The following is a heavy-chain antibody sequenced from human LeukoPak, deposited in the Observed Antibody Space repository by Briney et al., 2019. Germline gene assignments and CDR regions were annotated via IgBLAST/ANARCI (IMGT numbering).Heavy chain of an antibody. CDR3: ARGPSDYHNT. D-gene: IGHD4-17*01. Sequence: GGSLRLSCAASEFSVGSNYMTWVRQAPGKGLEWVSLIYSGGSTYYADSVKGRFTISRDNSKNTLYLQMNSLRAEDTAVYYCARGPSDYHNTGGQGTLVTVSS. V-gene: IGHV3-66*01. J-gene: IGHJ4*02. CDR1: EFSVGSNY. CDR2: IYSGGST.